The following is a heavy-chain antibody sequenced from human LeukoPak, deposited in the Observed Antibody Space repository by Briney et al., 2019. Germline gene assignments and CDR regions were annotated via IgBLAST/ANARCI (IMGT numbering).Heavy chain of an antibody. CDR1: GFTFSSYG. Sequence: GALRLSCAASGFTFSSYGMHWVRQAPGKGLEWVAVIRYDGSNKYYADSVKGRFTISRDNSKNTLYLQMNSLRAEDTAVYYCARAHEVWYDILTGYYTTDPYFDYWGQGTLVTVSS. D-gene: IGHD3-9*01. CDR2: IRYDGSNK. V-gene: IGHV3-33*01. J-gene: IGHJ4*02. CDR3: ARAHEVWYDILTGYYTTDPYFDY.